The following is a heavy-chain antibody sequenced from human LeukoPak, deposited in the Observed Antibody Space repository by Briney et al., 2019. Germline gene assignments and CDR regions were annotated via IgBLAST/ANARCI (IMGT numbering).Heavy chain of an antibody. CDR1: GFTFSTYG. V-gene: IGHV3-23*01. D-gene: IGHD6-19*01. CDR3: ARGQQWLEAFDY. J-gene: IGHJ4*02. Sequence: GGTLRLSCAASGFTFSTYGMSWVRQAPGKGLEGVSGVSGSGGSTYYADSVKGRFTISRDNSKNTLYLQMNNMRSEDTAVYYCARGQQWLEAFDYWGLGTLVTVSS. CDR2: VSGSGGST.